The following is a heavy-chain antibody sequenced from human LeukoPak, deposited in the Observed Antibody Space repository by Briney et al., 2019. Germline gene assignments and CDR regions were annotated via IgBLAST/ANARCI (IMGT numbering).Heavy chain of an antibody. J-gene: IGHJ4*02. CDR1: GGSISSYY. CDR2: IYTSGST. Sequence: SETLSLTCTVSGGSISSYYWSWIRQPAGEGLEWIGRIYTSGSTNYNPSLKSRVTMSVDTSKNQFSLKLSSVTAADTAVYYCARESELLWFGELSQFDYWGQGTLVTVSS. V-gene: IGHV4-4*07. CDR3: ARESELLWFGELSQFDY. D-gene: IGHD3-10*01.